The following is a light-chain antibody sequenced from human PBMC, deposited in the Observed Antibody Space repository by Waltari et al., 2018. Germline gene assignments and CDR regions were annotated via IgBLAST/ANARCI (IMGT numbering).Light chain of an antibody. CDR2: DVS. J-gene: IGLJ2*01. V-gene: IGLV2-14*03. Sequence: QSALTQPASVSGSPGQSITISCTGTSSSVGGYKYVSWSQQHPGKAPKLMIYDVSNRPSGVSNRFSGSKSGNTASLTISGLQAEDEADYYCSSYISSSTLELFGGGTSLTVL. CDR1: SSSVGGYKY. CDR3: SSYISSSTLEL.